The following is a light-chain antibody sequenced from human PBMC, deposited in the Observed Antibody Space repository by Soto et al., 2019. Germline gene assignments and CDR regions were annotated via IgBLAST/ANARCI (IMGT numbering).Light chain of an antibody. CDR2: EVS. J-gene: IGLJ2*01. CDR3: SSYAGSNIVV. CDR1: SCHVGGYNF. V-gene: IGLV2-8*01. Sequence: QYALTQPPSASGSPGQSVTISCTGTSCHVGGYNFVSWYQQHPGKAPKLMIYEVSERPSGVPDRFSGSKSGNTASLTVSGLQAEDEADYYCSSYAGSNIVVFGGGTKLTVL.